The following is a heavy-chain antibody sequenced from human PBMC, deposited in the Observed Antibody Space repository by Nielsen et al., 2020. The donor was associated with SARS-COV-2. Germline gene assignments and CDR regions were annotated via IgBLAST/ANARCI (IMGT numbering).Heavy chain of an antibody. V-gene: IGHV3-7*03. CDR2: IKQDGSGK. D-gene: IGHD2-8*02. J-gene: IGHJ5*02. Sequence: GESLKISCAASGFTFRSYWMSWVRQAPGKGLEGVANIKQDGSGKYYVDSVKGRFTISRDNAKNSLYLQMNSLRAEDTAGYYCARGVLGVYAGFDPWGQGTLVTVSS. CDR1: GFTFRSYW. CDR3: ARGVLGVYAGFDP.